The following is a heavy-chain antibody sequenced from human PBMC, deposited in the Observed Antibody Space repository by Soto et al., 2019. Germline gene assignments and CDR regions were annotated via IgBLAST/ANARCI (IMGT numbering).Heavy chain of an antibody. Sequence: SETLSLTCTVSGGSISSGDYYWSWIRRPPGKGLEWIGYIYYSGSTYYNPSLKSRVTISVDTSKNQFSLKLSSVTAADTAVYYCARGKSQGTYPGYYYYGMDVWGQGTTVPVSS. CDR2: IYYSGST. CDR1: GGSISSGDYY. V-gene: IGHV4-30-4*01. J-gene: IGHJ6*01. CDR3: ARGKSQGTYPGYYYYGMDV. D-gene: IGHD1-1*01.